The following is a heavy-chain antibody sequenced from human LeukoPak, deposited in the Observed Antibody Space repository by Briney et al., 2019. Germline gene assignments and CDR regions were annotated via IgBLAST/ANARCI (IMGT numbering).Heavy chain of an antibody. Sequence: GASVKVSCKASGYTFTSYGISWVRQAPGQGLEWMGWISAYNGNTNYAQKLQGRVTMTTDTSTSTAYMELRSLRSDDTAVYYCARDFEAAAGTAYYYYGMDVWGQGTTVTVSS. J-gene: IGHJ6*02. CDR2: ISAYNGNT. CDR3: ARDFEAAAGTAYYYYGMDV. D-gene: IGHD6-13*01. CDR1: GYTFTSYG. V-gene: IGHV1-18*01.